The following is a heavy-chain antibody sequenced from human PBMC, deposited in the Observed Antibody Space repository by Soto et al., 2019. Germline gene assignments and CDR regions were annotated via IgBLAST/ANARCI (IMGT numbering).Heavy chain of an antibody. CDR3: ARQDVGRGPPNWFDP. D-gene: IGHD1-26*01. CDR1: GYTFTSYG. CDR2: ISAYNGNT. J-gene: IGHJ5*02. Sequence: ASVKVSCKASGYTFTSYGISWVRQAPGQGLEWMGWISAYNGNTNYAQKLQGRVTMTTDTSTSTAYMELRSLRSDDTAVYYCARQDVGRGPPNWFDPWGQGTLVTVSS. V-gene: IGHV1-18*01.